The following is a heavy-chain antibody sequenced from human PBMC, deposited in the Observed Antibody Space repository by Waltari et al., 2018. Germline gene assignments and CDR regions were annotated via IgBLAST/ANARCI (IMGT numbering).Heavy chain of an antibody. CDR2: ITVSGGST. CDR1: GFTFSSYA. V-gene: IGHV3-23*01. D-gene: IGHD1-26*01. J-gene: IGHJ5*02. CDR3: AKGTSGTYYYALGS. Sequence: EVQLLESGGGLVQPGESLGLSCAASGFTFSSYAVSWVRQAPGKGLEWFSGITVSGGSTYYADSVKGRFTISRDNSKNTLYLQMNSLRAEDTAVYYCAKGTSGTYYYALGSWGQGALVTVSS.